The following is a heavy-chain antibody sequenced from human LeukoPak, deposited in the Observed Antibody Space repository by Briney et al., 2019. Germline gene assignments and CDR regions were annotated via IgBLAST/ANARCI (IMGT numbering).Heavy chain of an antibody. Sequence: SETLSLTCAVYGGSFSGYYWSWIRQPPGKGLEWIGEINHSGSTNYNPSLKSRVTISVDTSKNQFSLKLSSVTAADTAAYYCARGGITMIVVRPNWFDPWGQGTLVTVSS. J-gene: IGHJ5*02. V-gene: IGHV4-34*01. CDR3: ARGGITMIVVRPNWFDP. CDR1: GGSFSGYY. CDR2: INHSGST. D-gene: IGHD3-22*01.